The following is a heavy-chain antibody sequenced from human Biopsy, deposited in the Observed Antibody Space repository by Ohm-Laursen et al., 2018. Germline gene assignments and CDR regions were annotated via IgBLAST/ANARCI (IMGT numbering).Heavy chain of an antibody. D-gene: IGHD4-11*01. J-gene: IGHJ6*02. CDR3: ARDSGILNYGNFKYYHYYGMDV. CDR2: IYYSVMT. V-gene: IGHV4-59*02. Sequence: SDTLSLTCTVSGDSVTKYYWSWIRRPPGKGLEWIGHIYYSVMTDYNPSLQSRVSISVDTSRNQVSLTLSSVTAADTAVYCCARDSGILNYGNFKYYHYYGMDVWGQGTKVTVSS. CDR1: GDSVTKYY.